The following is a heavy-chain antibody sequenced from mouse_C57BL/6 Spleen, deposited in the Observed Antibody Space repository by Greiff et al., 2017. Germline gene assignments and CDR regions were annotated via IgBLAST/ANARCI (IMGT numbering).Heavy chain of an antibody. CDR1: GYTFTDYY. CDR2: INPNNGGT. CDR3: ARSGYYGSSLDY. D-gene: IGHD1-1*01. Sequence: VQLQQSGPELVKPGASVKISCKASGYTFTDYYMNWVKQSHGKSLEWIGDINPNNGGTSYNQKFKGKATLTVDKSSSTAYMELRSLTSEDSAVYYCARSGYYGSSLDYWGQGTTLTVSS. J-gene: IGHJ2*01. V-gene: IGHV1-26*01.